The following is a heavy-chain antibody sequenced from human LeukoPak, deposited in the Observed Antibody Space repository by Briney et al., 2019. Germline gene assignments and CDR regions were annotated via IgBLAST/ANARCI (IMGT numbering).Heavy chain of an antibody. CDR3: ARVGVGLLLTGHHPFDY. CDR1: GYTFTGYY. D-gene: IGHD3-9*01. CDR2: INPNSGGT. J-gene: IGHJ4*02. Sequence: RASVKVSCKASGYTFTGYYMHWVRQAPGQGLEWMGWINPNSGGTNYAQKFQGRVTMTRDTSISTAYMELSRLRSDDTAVYYGARVGVGLLLTGHHPFDYWGQGTLVTVSS. V-gene: IGHV1-2*02.